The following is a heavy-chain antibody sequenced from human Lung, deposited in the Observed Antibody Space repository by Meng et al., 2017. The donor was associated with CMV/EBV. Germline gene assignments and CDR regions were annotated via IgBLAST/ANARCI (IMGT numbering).Heavy chain of an antibody. D-gene: IGHD3-10*01. J-gene: IGHJ1*01. CDR2: IPHRGSS. V-gene: IGHV4-4*02. Sequence: QVEVRESVPARVKPSEPLPLTCGVSGDSITNHNWWAWVRQPPGKGLEWIGEIPHRGSSAYNPSLKSRVSMSIDKSKNQFSLKLTSVTAADTAVYHCLRRSGGSVWGQGTLVTVSS. CDR1: GDSITNHNW. CDR3: LRRSGGSV.